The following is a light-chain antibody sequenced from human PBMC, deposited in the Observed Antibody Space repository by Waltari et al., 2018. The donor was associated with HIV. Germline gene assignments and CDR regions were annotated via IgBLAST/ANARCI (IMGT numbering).Light chain of an antibody. Sequence: QPALTQPASVSGSPGQSITISCTGTSSDVGGYNYVSWYQQHPGKAPNLIIYDVSNRPSGVSNRFSGSKSGNTASLTISGLQAEDEADYYCLSYTSSDTCVFGGGTKLTVL. CDR3: LSYTSSDTCV. CDR2: DVS. CDR1: SSDVGGYNY. V-gene: IGLV2-14*03. J-gene: IGLJ3*02.